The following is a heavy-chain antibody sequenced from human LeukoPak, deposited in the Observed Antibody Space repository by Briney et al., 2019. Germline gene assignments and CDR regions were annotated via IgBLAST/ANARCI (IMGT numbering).Heavy chain of an antibody. CDR1: GGCFSHYS. CDR2: INQSGGT. CDR3: ARVGYSYSIDDWSRTGLGAYPTKYYYYMDV. D-gene: IGHD5-18*01. J-gene: IGHJ6*03. V-gene: IGHV4-34*01. Sequence: SDTLPLTCAVYGGCFSHYSWPWLRQPPGKGLKWMGEINQSGGTNHNPSLMSRVITSVDTSKNQICLKVNSVTAADTAVYYCARVGYSYSIDDWSRTGLGAYPTKYYYYMDVWGKGTTVIVSS.